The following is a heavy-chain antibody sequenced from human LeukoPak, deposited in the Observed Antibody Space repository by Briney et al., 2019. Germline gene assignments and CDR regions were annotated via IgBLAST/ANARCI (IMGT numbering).Heavy chain of an antibody. CDR3: ARLFFTWNYWFDY. D-gene: IGHD1-7*01. V-gene: IGHV4-39*01. CDR2: MYYSGST. Sequence: PSETLSLTCTVSGGSIISSNYYWGWIRQPPGKGPEWIGSMYYSGSTYYNPSLKSRVTISVDTSKNQFSLKLSSVTAADTAVYYCARLFFTWNYWFDYWGQGTLVTVSS. CDR1: GGSIISSNYY. J-gene: IGHJ4*02.